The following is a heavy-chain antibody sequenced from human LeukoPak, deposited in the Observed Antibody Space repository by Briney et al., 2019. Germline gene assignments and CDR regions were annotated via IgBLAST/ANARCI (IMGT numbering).Heavy chain of an antibody. Sequence: PGGSLRLSCADSGFTFSSYSMNWVRQAPGKGLGWVSYIGSSTSTIYYADSVKGRFTISRDNARNSLYLQMNSLRDEDTAVYYCARGLVGGNSAGRYFDYWGQGTLVTVSS. CDR1: GFTFSSYS. J-gene: IGHJ4*02. D-gene: IGHD4-23*01. CDR3: ARGLVGGNSAGRYFDY. CDR2: IGSSTSTI. V-gene: IGHV3-48*02.